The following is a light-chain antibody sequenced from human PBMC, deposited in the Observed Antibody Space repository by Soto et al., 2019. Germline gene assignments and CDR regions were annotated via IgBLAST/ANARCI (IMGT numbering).Light chain of an antibody. CDR1: QRISTY. CDR3: QQRYSAPRT. CDR2: AAS. Sequence: DIQMTQSPSSLSASVGDRVTITCRASQRISTYLNWYQQKPGKAPKLLIYAASSLQSGVPSRFSSSASGTDFHLTISRLQPEDFATYYCQQRYSAPRTVGQGTKVEIK. J-gene: IGKJ1*01. V-gene: IGKV1-39*01.